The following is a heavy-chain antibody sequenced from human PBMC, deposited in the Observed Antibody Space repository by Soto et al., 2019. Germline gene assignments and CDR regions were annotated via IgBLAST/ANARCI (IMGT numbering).Heavy chain of an antibody. J-gene: IGHJ6*02. D-gene: IGHD3-3*01. V-gene: IGHV3-30-3*01. CDR2: ISYDGSNK. Sequence: QVQLVESGGGVVQPGRSLRLSCAASGFTFSSYAMHWVRQAPGKGLEWVAVISYDGSNKYYADSVKGRFTISRDNSKNTLYLQMNSLRAEDTAVYYCARGSGYPYYYYYYGMDVWGQGTTFTVSS. CDR1: GFTFSSYA. CDR3: ARGSGYPYYYYYYGMDV.